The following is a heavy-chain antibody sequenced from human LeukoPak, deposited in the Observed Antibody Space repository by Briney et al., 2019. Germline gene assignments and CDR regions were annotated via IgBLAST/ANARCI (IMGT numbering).Heavy chain of an antibody. Sequence: SETLSFNCTVSGVSISSYYWSWIRQPPGQGLVWFGYIYYSGSTNYNPSLKSRVTMSVDTSKIQFSLKLSSVTAADTAVYYCARDAGDYYYYYMDVWGKGTTVTISS. J-gene: IGHJ6*03. CDR3: ARDAGDYYYYYMDV. CDR2: IYYSGST. D-gene: IGHD4-17*01. CDR1: GVSISSYY. V-gene: IGHV4-59*12.